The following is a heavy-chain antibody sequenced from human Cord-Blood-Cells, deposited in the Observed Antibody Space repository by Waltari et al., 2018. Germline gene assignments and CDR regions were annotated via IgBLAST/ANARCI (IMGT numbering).Heavy chain of an antibody. Sequence: QLQLQESGQGLVKPSETLSLTCTVAGGSISSSSYYWGSIRQPPGKGLEWIGSIYYSGSTYYNPSLKSRVTISVDTSKNQFSLKLSSVTAADTAVYYCARLNGNWFDPWGQGTLVTVSS. V-gene: IGHV4-39*01. CDR3: ARLNGNWFDP. CDR1: GGSISSSSYY. J-gene: IGHJ5*02. CDR2: IYYSGST. D-gene: IGHD2-8*01.